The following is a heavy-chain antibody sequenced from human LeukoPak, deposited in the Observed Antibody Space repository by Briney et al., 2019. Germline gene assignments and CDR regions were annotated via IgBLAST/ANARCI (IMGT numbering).Heavy chain of an antibody. D-gene: IGHD6-19*01. CDR2: ISGSGAAT. V-gene: IGHV3-23*01. J-gene: IGHJ4*02. CDR3: AKDLSSGWYPYYFDF. CDR1: GFTFSNYA. Sequence: GGSLRLSCAASGFTFSNYAMNWVRQAPGKGLEWVSAISGSGAATFNADSMKGRFTISRDNSKNTLYLQMNSLRAEDTAVYYCAKDLSSGWYPYYFDFWGRGTLVTVSS.